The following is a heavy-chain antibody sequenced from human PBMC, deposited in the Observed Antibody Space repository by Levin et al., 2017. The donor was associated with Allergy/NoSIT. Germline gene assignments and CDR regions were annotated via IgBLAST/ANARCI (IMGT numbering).Heavy chain of an antibody. CDR3: ARQCYDILTGYYNFDY. CDR1: GGSISSSISY. CDR2: IYNSGST. Sequence: SQTLSLTCTVSGGSISSSISYWGWIRQAPGKGLEWIGSIYNSGSTYYNPSLKTRVTTSVDTSKNQFSLKLSSVTAADTAVYYCARQCYDILTGYYNFDYWGQGTLVTVSS. J-gene: IGHJ4*02. V-gene: IGHV4-39*01. D-gene: IGHD3-9*01.